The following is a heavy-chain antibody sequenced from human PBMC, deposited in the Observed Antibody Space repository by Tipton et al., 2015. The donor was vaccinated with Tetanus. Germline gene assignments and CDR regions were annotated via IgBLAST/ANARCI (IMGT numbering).Heavy chain of an antibody. J-gene: IGHJ4*02. CDR2: VSSDGSKK. V-gene: IGHV3-30*18. CDR1: GFIFRSYG. Sequence: SLRLSCAASGFIFRSYGIHWVRQAPGKGLEWVAFVSSDGSKKYYADSVKGRITISRDNSKNTVSLQMNRLRPEDTAVYYCAKDLAAYCGGDCFSFDYWGQGTLVTVS. D-gene: IGHD2-21*02. CDR3: AKDLAAYCGGDCFSFDY.